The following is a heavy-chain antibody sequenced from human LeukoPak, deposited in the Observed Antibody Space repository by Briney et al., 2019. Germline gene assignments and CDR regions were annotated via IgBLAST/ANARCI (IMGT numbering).Heavy chain of an antibody. CDR3: ARQEPCITGTTSEGAFDI. CDR2: IYYSGIT. V-gene: IGHV4-39*01. Sequence: KPSETLSLTCPVSGGSISSSSYYWGWIRQPPGKGLEWIGSIYYSGITYYNPSLKSRVTISVDTSKNQFSLKLSSVTAADTAVYYCARQEPCITGTTSEGAFDIWGQGTMVTVSS. J-gene: IGHJ3*02. D-gene: IGHD1-20*01. CDR1: GGSISSSSYY.